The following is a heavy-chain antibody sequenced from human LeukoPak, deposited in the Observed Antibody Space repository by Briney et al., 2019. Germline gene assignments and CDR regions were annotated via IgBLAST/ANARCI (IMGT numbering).Heavy chain of an antibody. Sequence: SETLSLTCTVSGGSISSYYWSWIRQPPGKGLEWIGYIYYSGSTNYNPSLKSRVTISVDTSKNQFSLKLSSVTAADTAVYYCAREGSSSSMGYYYYMDVWGKGTTVTVS. CDR2: IYYSGST. CDR3: AREGSSSSMGYYYYMDV. J-gene: IGHJ6*03. D-gene: IGHD6-6*01. V-gene: IGHV4-59*01. CDR1: GGSISSYY.